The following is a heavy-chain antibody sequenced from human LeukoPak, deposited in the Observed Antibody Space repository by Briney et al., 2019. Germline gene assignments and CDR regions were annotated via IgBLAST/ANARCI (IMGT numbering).Heavy chain of an antibody. V-gene: IGHV4-59*01. CDR2: IHYSGDT. D-gene: IGHD3-10*01. J-gene: IGHJ4*02. CDR1: GDSITTNY. CDR3: ARDPRSGNYLDY. Sequence: PSETLSLTCTVSGDSITTNYWNWIRQTPGKGLEFIAYIHYSGDTNYNPSLGNRVTISIDTSKSQLSLKLTSVTAADTAVYYCARDPRSGNYLDYWGQGTLVTVSS.